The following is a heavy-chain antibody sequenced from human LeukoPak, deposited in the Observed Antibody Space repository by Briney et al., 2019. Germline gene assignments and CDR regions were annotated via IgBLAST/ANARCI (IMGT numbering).Heavy chain of an antibody. D-gene: IGHD1-26*01. CDR3: AKEYSGTFSPFPSCFDY. CDR2: ISGSGGRT. V-gene: IGHV3-23*01. J-gene: IGHJ4*02. Sequence: PGGSLRLSCAASEFTFNNYAMNWVRQAPGKGLEWVSAISGSGGRTYYADSVKGRFTISRDNSKNTLYLQMNSLRAEDTAVYFCAKEYSGTFSPFPSCFDYWGQGTLVTVSS. CDR1: EFTFNNYA.